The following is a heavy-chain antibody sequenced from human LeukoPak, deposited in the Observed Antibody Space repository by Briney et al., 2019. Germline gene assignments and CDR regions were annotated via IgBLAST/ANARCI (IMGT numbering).Heavy chain of an antibody. CDR2: LSAYNGNT. D-gene: IGHD3-22*01. CDR1: GYTFTSYG. CDR3: ARDGTYYYDSSGYFS. Sequence: ASVKVSCKASGYTFTSYGISWVRQAPGQGLEWMGWLSAYNGNTNYAQKLQGRVTVTTDTSTSTAYTELRSLRSDDTAVYYCARDGTYYYDSSGYFSWGQGTLVTVSS. J-gene: IGHJ5*02. V-gene: IGHV1-18*01.